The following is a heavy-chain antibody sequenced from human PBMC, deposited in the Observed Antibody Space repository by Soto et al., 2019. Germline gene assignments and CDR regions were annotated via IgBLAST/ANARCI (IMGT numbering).Heavy chain of an antibody. CDR2: ISGSGTSA. V-gene: IGHV3-23*01. J-gene: IGHJ3*02. CDR1: GFTFSIYA. Sequence: EVQLLESGGGLVQPGGSLRLSCAASGFTFSIYAMTWARQAPGKGLEWVSTISGSGTSAYYADSVKGRFTFSRDNSKNTLHLQMNSLRAEDTALYYCAKLGSNGWYDAFDIWGQGTVVTVSS. D-gene: IGHD6-19*01. CDR3: AKLGSNGWYDAFDI.